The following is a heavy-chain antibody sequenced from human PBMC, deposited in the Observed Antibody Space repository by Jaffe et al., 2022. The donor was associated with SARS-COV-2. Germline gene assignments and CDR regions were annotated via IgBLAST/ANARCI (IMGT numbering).Heavy chain of an antibody. CDR3: AREGGIVVVVAAAGPRSLFY. D-gene: IGHD2-15*01. Sequence: QVQLVQSGAEVKKPGASVKVSCKASGYTFTSYYMHWVRQAPGQGLEWMGIINPSGGSTSYAQKFQGRVTMTRDTSTSTVYMELSSLRSEDTAVYYCAREGGIVVVVAAAGPRSLFYWGQGTLVTVSS. V-gene: IGHV1-46*01. J-gene: IGHJ4*02. CDR1: GYTFTSYY. CDR2: INPSGGST.